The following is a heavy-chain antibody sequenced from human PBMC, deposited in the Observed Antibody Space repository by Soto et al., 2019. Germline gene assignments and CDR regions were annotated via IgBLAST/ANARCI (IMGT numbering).Heavy chain of an antibody. J-gene: IGHJ4*02. CDR3: ARGMTTVTTLDY. Sequence: QLQLQESGSGLVKPSQTLSLTCAVSGGSISSGGYSWSWMRQPPGKGLERVGYIYHSGSTYYNPSLKTRVTISVDRSKNQFSLKLSSVTAADTAVYYCARGMTTVTTLDYWGQGTLVTVSS. V-gene: IGHV4-30-2*01. CDR2: IYHSGST. CDR1: GGSISSGGYS. D-gene: IGHD4-4*01.